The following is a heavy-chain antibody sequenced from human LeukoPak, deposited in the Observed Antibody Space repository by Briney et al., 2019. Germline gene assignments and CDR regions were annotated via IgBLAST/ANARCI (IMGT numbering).Heavy chain of an antibody. CDR2: INHSGST. J-gene: IGHJ4*02. V-gene: IGHV4-34*01. Sequence: SETLSLTCAVYGGSFSGYYWSWIRQPPGKGLEWIGEINHSGSTNYNPSLKSRVTISVDTSKNQFSLKLGSVTAADTAVYYCARSYYYGSGSYFLGYWGQGTLVTVSS. CDR1: GGSFSGYY. D-gene: IGHD3-10*01. CDR3: ARSYYYGSGSYFLGY.